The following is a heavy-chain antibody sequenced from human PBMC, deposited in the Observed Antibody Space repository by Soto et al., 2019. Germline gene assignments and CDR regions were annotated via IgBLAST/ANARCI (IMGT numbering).Heavy chain of an antibody. J-gene: IGHJ3*02. CDR2: IKPDGSQK. CDR1: GFTFSSYW. D-gene: IGHD3-22*01. V-gene: IGHV3-7*04. CDR3: ARGDYYDSSGPFSDSFDI. Sequence: GGSLRLSCAASGFTFSSYWMSWVRQAPGKGLEWVANIKPDGSQKWYVDSVKGRFTISRDNAKKSLYLQMNSLRAEDTAVYYCARGDYYDSSGPFSDSFDIWGQGTMVTVSS.